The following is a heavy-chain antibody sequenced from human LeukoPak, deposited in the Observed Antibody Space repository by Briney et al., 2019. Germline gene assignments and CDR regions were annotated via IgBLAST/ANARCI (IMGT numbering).Heavy chain of an antibody. D-gene: IGHD1-26*01. CDR2: IKSTTDGGTS. V-gene: IGHV3-15*01. J-gene: IGHJ5*02. CDR1: GFAFNNAW. CDR3: STRSAGSP. Sequence: PGGSLRLSCAASGFAFNNAWMKWVRQAPGKGLEWVGRIKSTTDGGTSAYAASVKGRFTISRDDSKDRLYLQMNSLKTEDTAMYYCSTRSAGSPWGQGTLVTVSS.